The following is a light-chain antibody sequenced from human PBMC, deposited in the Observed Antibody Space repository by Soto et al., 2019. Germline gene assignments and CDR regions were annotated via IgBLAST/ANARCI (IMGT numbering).Light chain of an antibody. V-gene: IGKV3-20*01. CDR3: QQYGSAPWT. CDR2: GAS. CDR1: QSVGSSH. J-gene: IGKJ1*01. Sequence: VLRRSRVTLYLSPGERATPTCSASQSVGSSHLAWYQQKPGQAPRLLIYGASSRATGIPDRFSGSGSGTDFTLTISRLEPEDFAVYYCQQYGSAPWTFGQGTKVDIK.